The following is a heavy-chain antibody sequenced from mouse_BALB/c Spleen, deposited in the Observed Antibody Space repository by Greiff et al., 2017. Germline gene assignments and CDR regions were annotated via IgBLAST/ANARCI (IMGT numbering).Heavy chain of an antibody. J-gene: IGHJ1*01. D-gene: IGHD1-1*01. Sequence: VQLQQSGAELVKPGASVKLSCTASGFNIKDTYMHWVKQRPEQGLEWIGRIDPANGNTKYDPKFQGKATITADTSSNTAYLQLSSLTSEDTAVYYCARYDGSSYWYFDVWGAGTTVTVSS. CDR1: GFNIKDTY. CDR3: ARYDGSSYWYFDV. CDR2: IDPANGNT. V-gene: IGHV14-3*02.